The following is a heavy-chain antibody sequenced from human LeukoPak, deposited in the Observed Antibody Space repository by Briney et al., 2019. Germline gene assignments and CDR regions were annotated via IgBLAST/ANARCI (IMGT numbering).Heavy chain of an antibody. Sequence: PGGSLRLSCAASGFTFSSYAMSWVRQAPGKGLEWVSAISGSAGSTYYADSVKGRFTISRDNSKNTLYLQMNSLRAEDTAVYYCAKAQWELLSSPKFDSWGQGTLVTVSS. CDR1: GFTFSSYA. CDR2: ISGSAGST. CDR3: AKAQWELLSSPKFDS. J-gene: IGHJ4*02. V-gene: IGHV3-23*01. D-gene: IGHD1-26*01.